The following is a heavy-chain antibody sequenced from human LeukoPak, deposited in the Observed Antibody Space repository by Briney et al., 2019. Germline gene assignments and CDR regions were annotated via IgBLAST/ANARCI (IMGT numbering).Heavy chain of an antibody. CDR2: IYYSGST. CDR1: GGSISSSSYY. D-gene: IGHD3-22*01. CDR3: ARAPPGSGYYFYFDY. V-gene: IGHV4-39*07. J-gene: IGHJ4*02. Sequence: SETLSLTCTVSGGSISSSSYYWGWIRQPPGKGLEWIGSIYYSGSTYYNPSLKSRVTISVDTSKNQFSLKLSSVTAADTAVYYCARAPPGSGYYFYFDYWGQGTLVTASS.